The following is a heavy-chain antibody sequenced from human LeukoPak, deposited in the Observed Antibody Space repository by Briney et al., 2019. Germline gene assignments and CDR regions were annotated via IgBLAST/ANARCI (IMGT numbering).Heavy chain of an antibody. V-gene: IGHV4-59*01. Sequence: SETLSLTCTVSGGSISSYYWSWIRQPPGKGLEWIGYIYYSGSTNYNPSLKSRVTISVGTSKNQFSLKLSSVTAADTAVYYCARESSGWYDQYLQHWGQGTLVSVSS. CDR3: ARESSGWYDQYLQH. CDR2: IYYSGST. CDR1: GGSISSYY. D-gene: IGHD6-19*01. J-gene: IGHJ1*01.